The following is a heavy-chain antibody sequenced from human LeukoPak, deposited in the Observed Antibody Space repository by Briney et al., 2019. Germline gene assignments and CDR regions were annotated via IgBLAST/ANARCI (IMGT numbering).Heavy chain of an antibody. CDR2: IRFDGSNK. J-gene: IGHJ5*02. V-gene: IGHV3-30*02. CDR1: GFTFTYYA. CDR3: AKDRGCTSTSCYEWGWFDL. D-gene: IGHD2-2*01. Sequence: GGSLRLSCAASGFTFTYYAMHWVRQAPGKGLEWVAFIRFDGSNKYYPDSLKGRFTISRDNSKNSLYLQMSSLRPEDTAVYYCAKDRGCTSTSCYEWGWFDLWGQGTLVTVSS.